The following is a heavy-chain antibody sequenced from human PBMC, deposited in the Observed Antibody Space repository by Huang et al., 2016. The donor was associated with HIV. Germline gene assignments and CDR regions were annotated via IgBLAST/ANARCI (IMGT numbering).Heavy chain of an antibody. Sequence: QVQLVQSGAEVKKPGASVKISCKASGYTFTTYHMHWVRQAPGQGLEWMGMINPSVASTIYAQTFQGRVTMTSNTSTGTVYMERGSLTPEDTAVYYCAGALVLFGLGSPLDFWGQGSLVTVSS. CDR2: INPSVAST. CDR1: GYTFTTYH. J-gene: IGHJ4*02. V-gene: IGHV1-46*01. CDR3: AGALVLFGLGSPLDF. D-gene: IGHD3-10*01.